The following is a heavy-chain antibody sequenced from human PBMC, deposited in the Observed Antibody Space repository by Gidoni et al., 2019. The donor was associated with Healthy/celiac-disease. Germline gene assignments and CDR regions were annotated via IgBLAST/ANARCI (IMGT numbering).Heavy chain of an antibody. Sequence: EVQLLESGGGLVQPGGSLRLSCAASGFTFCSYAMSWVRQAPGKGLEWVSAISGSGGSTYYADSVKGRFTIARDNSKNTRYLQMNSLRAEDTAVYYCAKTLRGTSRSDYYYGMDVWGQGTTVTVSS. D-gene: IGHD2-2*01. CDR1: GFTFCSYA. CDR2: ISGSGGST. CDR3: AKTLRGTSRSDYYYGMDV. J-gene: IGHJ6*02. V-gene: IGHV3-23*01.